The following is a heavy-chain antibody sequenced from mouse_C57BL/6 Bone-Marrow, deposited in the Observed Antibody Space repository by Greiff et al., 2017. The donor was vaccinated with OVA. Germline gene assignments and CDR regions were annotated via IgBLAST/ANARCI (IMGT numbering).Heavy chain of an antibody. J-gene: IGHJ3*01. Sequence: EVMLVESGGDLVKPGGSLKLSCAASGFTFSSYGMSWVRQTPDKRLEWVATISSGGSYTYYPDSVKGRFTISRDNAKNTLYLQMSSLKSEDTAMYYCARHDWFAYWGQGTLVTVSA. CDR1: GFTFSSYG. CDR2: ISSGGSYT. V-gene: IGHV5-6*02. CDR3: ARHDWFAY.